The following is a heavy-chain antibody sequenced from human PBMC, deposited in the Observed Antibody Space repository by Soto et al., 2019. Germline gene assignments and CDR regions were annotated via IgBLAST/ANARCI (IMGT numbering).Heavy chain of an antibody. V-gene: IGHV4-39*01. J-gene: IGHJ4*02. D-gene: IGHD6-19*01. CDR2: IYCSGTA. CDR3: ARLSRRASVPGDY. CDR1: GDSISSSSYY. Sequence: SETLSLTCTVSGDSISSSSYYWGWFRQPPGKGLEWIGNIYCSGTAYYTPSLKSRVAISVDTSKNQFSLKLSSVTAADTAVFYCARLSRRASVPGDYWGQGTLVTVSS.